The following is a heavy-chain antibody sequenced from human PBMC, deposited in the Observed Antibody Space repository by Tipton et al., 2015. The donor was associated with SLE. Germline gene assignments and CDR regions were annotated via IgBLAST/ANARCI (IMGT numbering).Heavy chain of an antibody. CDR3: ARAPLYSSSWYIPGGDAFDI. CDR1: GGSISSYY. V-gene: IGHV4-59*01. CDR2: IYYSGST. Sequence: TLSLTCTVSGGSISSYYWSWIRQPPGKGLEWIGYIYYSGSTNYNPSLKSRVTISVDTSKNQSSLKLSSVTAADTAVYYCARAPLYSSSWYIPGGDAFDIWGQGTMVTVSS. D-gene: IGHD6-13*01. J-gene: IGHJ3*02.